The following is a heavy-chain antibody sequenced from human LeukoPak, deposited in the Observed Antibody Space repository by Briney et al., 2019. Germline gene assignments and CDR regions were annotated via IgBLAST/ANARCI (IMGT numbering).Heavy chain of an antibody. CDR1: GFTFSSYT. V-gene: IGHV3-64*01. Sequence: GGSLRLSCAASGFTFSSYTMHWVRQAPGKGLEYVSAIISHGGNTHYTSSVKGRFTISRDNSKSTLYLQMGSLRADDMAVYYCARVRMGATVSDYYYYYMDVGGKGTTVTVSS. CDR2: IISHGGNT. D-gene: IGHD1-26*01. J-gene: IGHJ6*03. CDR3: ARVRMGATVSDYYYYYMDV.